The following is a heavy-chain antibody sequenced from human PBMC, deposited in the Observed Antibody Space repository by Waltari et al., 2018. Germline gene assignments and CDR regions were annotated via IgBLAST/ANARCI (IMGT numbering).Heavy chain of an antibody. J-gene: IGHJ4*02. Sequence: QLQLQESGPGLVKPSETLSFTCTVSGGSISSSSYYWGWIRQPPGKGLEWIGSIYYSWSTYYNPSLKSRVTISVDSSKNQFSLKLSSVTAADTAVYYCATKRESSASGFDYWGQGTLVTVSS. D-gene: IGHD6-19*01. CDR3: ATKRESSASGFDY. V-gene: IGHV4-39*01. CDR2: IYYSWST. CDR1: GGSISSSSYY.